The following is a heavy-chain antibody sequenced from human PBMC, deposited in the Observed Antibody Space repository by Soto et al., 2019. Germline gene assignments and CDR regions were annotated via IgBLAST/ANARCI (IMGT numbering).Heavy chain of an antibody. CDR1: GFTFSSYA. V-gene: IGHV3-23*01. CDR3: AEGYSSSSLAFDI. Sequence: GGSLRLSCAASGFTFSSYAMSWVRQAPGKGLEWVSAISGSGGSTYYADSVKGRFTISRDNSKNTLYLQMNGLRAEDTAVYYCAEGYSSSSLAFDIWGQGTMVTVSS. D-gene: IGHD6-6*01. J-gene: IGHJ3*02. CDR2: ISGSGGST.